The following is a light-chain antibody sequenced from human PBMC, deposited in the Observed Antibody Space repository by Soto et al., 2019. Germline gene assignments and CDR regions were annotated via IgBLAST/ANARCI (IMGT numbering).Light chain of an antibody. V-gene: IGKV3-15*01. Sequence: EIVMTQSPATLSVSPGERATLSCRASQSITTHLAWYHHKPGQAPRLLILGASTRATGIPARFSGSGSGTEFTLSISSLQSEDFAVYYCKQYKEWPPFTFGQGTRLEIK. CDR1: QSITTH. J-gene: IGKJ5*01. CDR2: GAS. CDR3: KQYKEWPPFT.